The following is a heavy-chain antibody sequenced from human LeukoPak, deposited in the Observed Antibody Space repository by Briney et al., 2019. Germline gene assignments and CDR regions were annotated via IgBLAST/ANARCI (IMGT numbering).Heavy chain of an antibody. V-gene: IGHV1-2*02. Sequence: ASVKVSCKASGYTFTDYYMHWVRQAPRQGLEWMGWIIPSGGSTNYAQKFQGRVTMTRDTSISTAYMELSSLRSDDTAMYYCARSYSGFGYALHDYWGQGTLVTVSS. CDR1: GYTFTDYY. J-gene: IGHJ4*02. D-gene: IGHD1-26*01. CDR2: IIPSGGST. CDR3: ARSYSGFGYALHDY.